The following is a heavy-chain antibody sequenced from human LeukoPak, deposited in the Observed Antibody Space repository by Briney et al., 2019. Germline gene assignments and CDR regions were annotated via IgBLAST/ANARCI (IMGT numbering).Heavy chain of an antibody. CDR2: ISSNGGST. Sequence: GGSLRLSCAASGFTFSSYAMHWVRQAPGKGLEYVSAISSNGGSTYYANSVNGRFTISRDNSKNTLYLQMGSLRAEDMAVYYCARSSTSCYACLGAFDIWGQGTMVTVSS. J-gene: IGHJ3*02. D-gene: IGHD2-2*01. CDR1: GFTFSSYA. CDR3: ARSSTSCYACLGAFDI. V-gene: IGHV3-64*01.